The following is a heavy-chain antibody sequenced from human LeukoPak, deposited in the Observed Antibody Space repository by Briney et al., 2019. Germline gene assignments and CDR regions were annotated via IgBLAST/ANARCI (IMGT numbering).Heavy chain of an antibody. Sequence: ASVKVSCKASGYTFTSYGISWVRQAPGHGLEWMGWISAYNGNTNYAQKLQGRVTMTTDTSASTAYMELRSLTSDDTAVYYWARDATIFGSEGFDPGSQASLVSVSS. CDR2: ISAYNGNT. V-gene: IGHV1-18*01. D-gene: IGHD3-3*01. CDR1: GYTFTSYG. CDR3: ARDATIFGSEGFDP. J-gene: IGHJ5*02.